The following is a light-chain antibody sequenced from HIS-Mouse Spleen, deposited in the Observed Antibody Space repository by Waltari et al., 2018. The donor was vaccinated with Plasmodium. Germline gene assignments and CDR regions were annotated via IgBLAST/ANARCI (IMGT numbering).Light chain of an antibody. CDR1: QSSSSR. V-gene: IGKV1-5*03. Sequence: DIQMTQSPSTLSASVGDRVTITCRASQSSSSRLAWYQQQPGKAPKLLIYKASSLESGVPPRFSGSGSGTEFTLTISSLQPDDFATYYCQQYNSYSWTFGQGTKVEIK. CDR2: KAS. CDR3: QQYNSYSWT. J-gene: IGKJ1*01.